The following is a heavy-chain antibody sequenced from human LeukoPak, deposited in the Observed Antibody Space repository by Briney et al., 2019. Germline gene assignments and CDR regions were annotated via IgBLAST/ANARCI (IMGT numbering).Heavy chain of an antibody. CDR2: ISYDGSNK. V-gene: IGHV3-30*03. CDR3: ARAHASYYYDSSGYYQPFDY. D-gene: IGHD3-22*01. J-gene: IGHJ4*02. Sequence: PGGSLRLSCAASGFTFSSYGMHWVRPAPGKGLEWVAVISYDGSNKYYADSVKGRFTISRDNSKNTLYPQMNSLRAEDTAVYYCARAHASYYYDSSGYYQPFDYWGQGTLVTVSS. CDR1: GFTFSSYG.